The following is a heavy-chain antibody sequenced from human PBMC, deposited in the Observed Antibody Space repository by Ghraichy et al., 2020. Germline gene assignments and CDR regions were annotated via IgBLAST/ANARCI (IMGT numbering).Heavy chain of an antibody. D-gene: IGHD4-17*01. J-gene: IGHJ5*02. CDR3: ARGSSYGDYVNWFDP. Sequence: SETLSLTCAVYGGSFSGYYWSWIRQPPGKGLEWIGKINHSGSTNYNPSLKSRVTISVDTSKNQFSLKLSSVTAADTAVYYCARGSSYGDYVNWFDPWGQGTLVTVSS. V-gene: IGHV4-34*01. CDR2: INHSGST. CDR1: GGSFSGYY.